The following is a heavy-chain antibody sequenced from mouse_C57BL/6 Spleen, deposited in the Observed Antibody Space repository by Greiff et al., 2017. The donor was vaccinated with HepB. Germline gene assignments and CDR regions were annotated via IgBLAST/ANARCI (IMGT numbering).Heavy chain of an antibody. Sequence: QVQLQQPGAELVKPGASVKLSCKASGYTFTSYWMQWVKQRPGQGLEWIGEIDPSDSYTNYNQKFKGKATLTVDTSSSTAYMQLSSLTSEDSAVYYCARVGYYGRGDAMEGWGKGTTVTVSS. CDR1: GYTFTSYW. V-gene: IGHV1-50*01. J-gene: IGHJ4*01. CDR3: ARVGYYGRGDAMEG. CDR2: IDPSDSYT. D-gene: IGHD1-1*01.